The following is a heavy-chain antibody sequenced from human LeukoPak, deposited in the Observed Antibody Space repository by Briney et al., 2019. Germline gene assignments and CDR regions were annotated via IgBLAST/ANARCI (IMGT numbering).Heavy chain of an antibody. CDR2: IDWDDDK. D-gene: IGHD3-22*01. V-gene: IGHV2-70*11. CDR3: ARIRYYYDSSGYYSDI. Sequence: GPTLVNPTQTLTLTCTFSGFSLSTSGMCVSWIRQPPGKALEWLARIDWDDDKYYSTSLKTRLTISKDTSKNQVVLRMTSMDPVDTATYYCARIRYYYDSSGYYSDIWGQGTMATVSS. J-gene: IGHJ3*02. CDR1: GFSLSTSGMC.